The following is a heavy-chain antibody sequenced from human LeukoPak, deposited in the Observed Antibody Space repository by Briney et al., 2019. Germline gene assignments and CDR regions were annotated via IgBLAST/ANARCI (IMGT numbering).Heavy chain of an antibody. CDR2: ISGSGGST. CDR3: AELGITMIGGV. D-gene: IGHD3-10*02. V-gene: IGHV3-23*01. J-gene: IGHJ6*04. Sequence: GGSLRLSCAASGFTFSSYAMSWVRQAPGKGLEWVSAISGSGGSTYYADSVKGRFTVSRDNAKNSLYLQMSSLRAEDTAVYYCAELGITMIGGVWGKGTTVTISS. CDR1: GFTFSSYA.